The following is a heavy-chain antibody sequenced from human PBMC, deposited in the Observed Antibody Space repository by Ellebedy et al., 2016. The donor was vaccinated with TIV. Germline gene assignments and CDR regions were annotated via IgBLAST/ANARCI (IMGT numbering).Heavy chain of an antibody. D-gene: IGHD1-26*01. J-gene: IGHJ4*02. CDR2: ISAYNGNT. V-gene: IGHV1-18*01. CDR3: ARVNSGSYYEGVYFDY. Sequence: ASVKVSCXASGYTFTSYGISWVRQAPGQGLEWMGWISAYNGNTNYAQKLQGRVTMTTDTSTSTAYMELRSLRSDDTAVYYCARVNSGSYYEGVYFDYWGQGTLVTVSS. CDR1: GYTFTSYG.